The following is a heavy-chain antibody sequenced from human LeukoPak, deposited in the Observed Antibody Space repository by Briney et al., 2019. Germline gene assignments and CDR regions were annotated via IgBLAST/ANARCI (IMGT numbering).Heavy chain of an antibody. CDR2: ISSKANSYAT. V-gene: IGHV3-73*01. CDR1: GFTFSGSA. Sequence: PGGSLRLSCAASGFTFSGSAMRWVRQASGKGLEWVGRISSKANSYATAYAASVKGRFTIPRDDSKNTAYLQMNRLKTEDTAVYHRTRHVVGATLGYYYYYMDVWGKGTTVTVS. J-gene: IGHJ6*03. D-gene: IGHD1-26*01. CDR3: TRHVVGATLGYYYYYMDV.